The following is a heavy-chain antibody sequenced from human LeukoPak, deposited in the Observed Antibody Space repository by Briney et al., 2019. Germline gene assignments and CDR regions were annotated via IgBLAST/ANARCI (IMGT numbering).Heavy chain of an antibody. Sequence: PGRSLRLSCAASEFTFSSYVMHWVRQAPGKGLEWVAVMSYDGKNKYYADSVKGRFTISRDNSKNTLYLQMNSLRAEDTAVYYCAGGGCSSTNCPFDYWRQGTLVTVSS. CDR1: EFTFSSYV. CDR3: AGGGCSSTNCPFDY. V-gene: IGHV3-30*03. CDR2: MSYDGKNK. J-gene: IGHJ4*02. D-gene: IGHD2-2*01.